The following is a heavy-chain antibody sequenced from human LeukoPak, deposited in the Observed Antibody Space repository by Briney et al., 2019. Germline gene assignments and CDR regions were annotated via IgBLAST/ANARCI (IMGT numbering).Heavy chain of an antibody. J-gene: IGHJ4*02. Sequence: SETLSLTCAVYGGSFSGYYWSWIRQPPGKGLEWIGEINHSGSTNYNPSLKSRVTISVDTSKNQFSLKLSSVTAADTAVYYCARGRQSSYGGRFYFDYWGQGTLVTVSS. CDR2: INHSGST. CDR3: ARGRQSSYGGRFYFDY. V-gene: IGHV4-34*01. D-gene: IGHD4-23*01. CDR1: GGSFSGYY.